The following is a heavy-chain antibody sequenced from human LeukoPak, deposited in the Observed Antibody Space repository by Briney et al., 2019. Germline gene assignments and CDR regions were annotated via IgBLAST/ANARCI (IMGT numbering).Heavy chain of an antibody. D-gene: IGHD4-17*01. CDR1: GFTFNSYS. Sequence: GGSLRLSCAASGFTFNSYSMNWVRQAPGKGLEGVSSISSSSSYIYYADSVKGRFTISRDNAKNSLYLQMNSVRAEHTAVYYCARDLYGDYGNNWFDPWGQGTPVTVSS. J-gene: IGHJ5*02. CDR3: ARDLYGDYGNNWFDP. V-gene: IGHV3-21*01. CDR2: ISSSSSYI.